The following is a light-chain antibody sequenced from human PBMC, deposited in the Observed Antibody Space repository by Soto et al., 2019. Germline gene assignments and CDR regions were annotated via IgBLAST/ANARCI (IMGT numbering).Light chain of an antibody. CDR2: AAS. J-gene: IGKJ5*01. Sequence: DIQMTQSPSSLSASVGDRVTVTCRASQNIATFLHWYQQKPGKAPRVLIYAASSLQSGVPSRFSGSGYGTDFTLTITGLQPDDFAIYYCQHSYITPITFGQGTRLEIK. V-gene: IGKV1-39*01. CDR1: QNIATF. CDR3: QHSYITPIT.